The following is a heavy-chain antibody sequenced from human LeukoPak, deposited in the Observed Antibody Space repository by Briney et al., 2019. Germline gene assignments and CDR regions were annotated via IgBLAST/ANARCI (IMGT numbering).Heavy chain of an antibody. J-gene: IGHJ4*02. D-gene: IGHD6-13*01. Sequence: ASVNVSFTSSVYTFTTSDMNWVRPATGQGREWMGWMNPNSGKTGSAQKFQGRLTMTKNTSTSTAYMEVTGLKFEDTAIYYCARGRPGPAGAGTYDFWGQGTLITVSS. CDR3: ARGRPGPAGAGTYDF. CDR1: VYTFTTSD. V-gene: IGHV1-8*01. CDR2: MNPNSGKT.